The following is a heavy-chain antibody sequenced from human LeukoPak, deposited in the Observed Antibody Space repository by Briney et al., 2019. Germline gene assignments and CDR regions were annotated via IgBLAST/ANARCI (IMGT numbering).Heavy chain of an antibody. D-gene: IGHD5-24*01. CDR2: IKQDGSEK. V-gene: IGHV3-7*05. CDR3: ASASDPWLQLT. CDR1: GFTFSNYW. J-gene: IGHJ5*02. Sequence: VGTLSLSCAASGFTFSNYWTIWVRQAPGKGLEWVGNIKQDGSEKRYADFVRGRFSISRDNAQTSLYLQMNSLRAEDTGVYFGASASDPWLQLTWGQGTLVTVSS.